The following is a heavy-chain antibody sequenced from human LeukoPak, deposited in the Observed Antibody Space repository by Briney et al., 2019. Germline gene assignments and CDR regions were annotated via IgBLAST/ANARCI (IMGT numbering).Heavy chain of an antibody. V-gene: IGHV4-59*01. CDR1: GGSISSYY. J-gene: IGHJ4*02. D-gene: IGHD3-22*01. CDR3: ARASLPEDYYDSSGGFDY. CDR2: IYYSGST. Sequence: ASETLSLTCTVSGGSISSYYWSWIRQPPGKGLEWIGYIYYSGSTNYNPSLKSRVTISVDTSKNQFSLKLSSVTAADTAVYYCARASLPEDYYDSSGGFDYWGQGTLVTVSS.